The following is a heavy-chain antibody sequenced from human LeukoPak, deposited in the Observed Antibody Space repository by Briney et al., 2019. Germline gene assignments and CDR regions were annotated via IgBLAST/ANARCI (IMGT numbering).Heavy chain of an antibody. CDR1: EFIFSSYA. D-gene: IGHD3-22*01. CDR3: AKGHDSSGYSQTFFDY. V-gene: IGHV3-23*01. CDR2: MSGGGGDI. J-gene: IGHJ4*02. Sequence: PGGSLRLSCAASEFIFSSYAMHWVRQAPGKGLEWVSAMSGGGGDIYYADSVKGRFTISRDNSKNTLYLQMNSLRAEDTAVYYCAKGHDSSGYSQTFFDYWGQGTLVTVSS.